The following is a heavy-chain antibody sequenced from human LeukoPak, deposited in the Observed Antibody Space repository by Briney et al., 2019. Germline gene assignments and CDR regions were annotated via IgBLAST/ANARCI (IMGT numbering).Heavy chain of an antibody. D-gene: IGHD1-26*01. CDR1: GFTFSNYW. Sequence: PGGSLRLSCAASGFTFSNYWMHWVRQAPGKGLEWVASIKKDGSEQYYVDSVKGRFTISRDNAENSLYLQMNSLRAEDTAVYHCGSPISLRATGNCWGQGTLVTVSS. V-gene: IGHV3-7*05. J-gene: IGHJ4*02. CDR2: IKKDGSEQ. CDR3: GSPISLRATGNC.